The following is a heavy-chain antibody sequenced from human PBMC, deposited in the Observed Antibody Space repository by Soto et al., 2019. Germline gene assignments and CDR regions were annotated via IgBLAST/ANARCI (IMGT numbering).Heavy chain of an antibody. D-gene: IGHD2-2*01. J-gene: IGHJ6*03. V-gene: IGHV1-8*01. CDR3: ARGSPDIVVGAAAMRGSYYYYYYMDV. CDR2: MNPNSGNT. Sequence: VQLVQSGAEVKKPGASVKVSCKASGYTFTSYDINWVRQATGQGLEWMGWMNPNSGNTGYAQKFQGRVTMTRNTSISTAYMKLSSLRSEDTAVYYCARGSPDIVVGAAAMRGSYYYYYYMDVWGKGPTVTVSS. CDR1: GYTFTSYD.